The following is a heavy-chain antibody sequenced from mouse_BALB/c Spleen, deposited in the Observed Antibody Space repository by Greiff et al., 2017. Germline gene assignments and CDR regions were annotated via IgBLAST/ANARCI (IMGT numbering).Heavy chain of an antibody. CDR3: ARGDYDSYYAMDY. V-gene: IGHV2-9*02. D-gene: IGHD2-4*01. J-gene: IGHJ4*01. Sequence: VKLMESGPGLLAPSQSLSITCPVSGFSLTRYGVHWVRQPPGKGLEWLGVIWAGGSTNYNSALMSRLSISKDNSKNQVFLKMNSLQTDDTAMYYCARGDYDSYYAMDYWGQGTSVTVSS. CDR2: IWAGGST. CDR1: GFSLTRYG.